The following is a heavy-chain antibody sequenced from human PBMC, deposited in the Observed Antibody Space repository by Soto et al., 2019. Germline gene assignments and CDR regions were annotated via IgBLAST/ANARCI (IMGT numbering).Heavy chain of an antibody. CDR2: IYHSGST. V-gene: IGHV4-38-2*02. D-gene: IGHD5-12*01. CDR1: GYSISSGYY. Sequence: SETLSLTCAVSGYSISSGYYWGWIRQPPGKVLEWIGSIYHSGSTYYNPSLKSRVTISVDTSKNQFSLKLSSVTAADTAVYYCARDSAIVATYYGMDVWGQGTTVT. CDR3: ARDSAIVATYYGMDV. J-gene: IGHJ6*02.